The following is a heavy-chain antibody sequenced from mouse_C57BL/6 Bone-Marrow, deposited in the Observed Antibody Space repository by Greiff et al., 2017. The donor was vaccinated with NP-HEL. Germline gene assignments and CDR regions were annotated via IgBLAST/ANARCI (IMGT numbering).Heavy chain of an antibody. D-gene: IGHD2-12*01. V-gene: IGHV2-2*02. Sequence: QVQLKESGPGLVQPSQSLSIPCTVSGFSLTSYGVHWVRQSPGKGLEWLGVIWSGGSTDYYAAFISRLSISKDNSKSQVFFKMNSLKANDTPIYYCARLLQLPPPRFDYWGQGTTLTVSS. CDR2: IWSGGST. CDR3: ARLLQLPPPRFDY. CDR1: GFSLTSYG. J-gene: IGHJ2*01.